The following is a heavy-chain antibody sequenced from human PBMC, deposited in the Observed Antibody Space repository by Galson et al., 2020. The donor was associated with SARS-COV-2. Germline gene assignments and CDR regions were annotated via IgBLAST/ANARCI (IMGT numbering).Heavy chain of an antibody. CDR2: ISSSGSTI. CDR1: GFTFSDYY. D-gene: IGHD1-26*01. V-gene: IGHV3-11*01. J-gene: IGHJ6*02. Sequence: TGGSLRLSCAASGFTFSDYYMSWIRQAPGKGLEWVSYISSSGSTIYYADSVKGRFTISRDNAKNSLYLQMNSLRAEDTAVYYCARDRWIVGATTVVYYYYGMDVWGQGTTVTVSS. CDR3: ARDRWIVGATTVVYYYYGMDV.